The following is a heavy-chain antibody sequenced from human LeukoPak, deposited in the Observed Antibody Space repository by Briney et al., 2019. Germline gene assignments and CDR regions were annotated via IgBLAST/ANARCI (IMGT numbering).Heavy chain of an antibody. CDR1: GLTFSSYS. CDR2: ISSSSNYI. J-gene: IGHJ4*02. D-gene: IGHD3-10*01. V-gene: IGHV3-21*01. Sequence: GGSLRLSCAASGLTFSSYSMNWVRQAPGKGLEWVSSISSSSNYIYYADSVKGRFTISRDNAKNSLYLQMNSLRAEHTEIYYCARVPHAMVRGVIITEFYFDYWGQGTLVTVSS. CDR3: ARVPHAMVRGVIITEFYFDY.